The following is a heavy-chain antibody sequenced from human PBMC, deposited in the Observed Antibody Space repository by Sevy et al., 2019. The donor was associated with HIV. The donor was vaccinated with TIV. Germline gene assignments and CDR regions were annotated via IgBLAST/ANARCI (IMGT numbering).Heavy chain of an antibody. CDR2: INPNSGGT. V-gene: IGHV1-2*02. CDR3: ARALGSGIVHYYGMDV. D-gene: IGHD3-10*01. Sequence: ASVKVSCKASGYTFTGYYMHWVRQAPGQGLEWMGWINPNSGGTNYAQKFQGRVTMTRGTSISTAYMELSRLRSDDTAVYYCARALGSGIVHYYGMDVWGQGTTVTVSS. J-gene: IGHJ6*02. CDR1: GYTFTGYY.